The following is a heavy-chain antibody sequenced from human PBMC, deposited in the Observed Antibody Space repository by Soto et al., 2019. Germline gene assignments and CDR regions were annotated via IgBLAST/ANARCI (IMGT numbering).Heavy chain of an antibody. CDR2: IFPNGRDK. J-gene: IGHJ4*02. CDR1: GFNFNTYF. D-gene: IGHD2-21*01. CDR3: AGGDEHATKCDLAY. V-gene: IGHV3-30*13. Sequence: QVQLVQSGGGVVQPGRSLRLSCAASGFNFNTYFMHWVRQAPGKGLEWVAMIFPNGRDKEYADSVKGGFTISRDNSNNGMYLQMDSLRPEDTAVYYCAGGDEHATKCDLAYWGQGALVTVSS.